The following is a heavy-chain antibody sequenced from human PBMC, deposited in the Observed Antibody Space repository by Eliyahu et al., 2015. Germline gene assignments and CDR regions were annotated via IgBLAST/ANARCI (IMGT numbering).Heavy chain of an antibody. D-gene: IGHD7-27*01. CDR1: GFTLGXYX. V-gene: IGHV3-49*03. J-gene: IGHJ4*02. CDR2: IGSQAFGVTT. Sequence: LNLVESGGGLVQPGRSLSLSCLASGFTLGXYXVMWFRQAPGKGLGWVGFIGSQAFGVTTHYAASVKGRFIISRDDSKNIAYLQMNSLKTEDTAKYFCCRDQLSPLGAPGTGDYWGQGTLVTVSS. CDR3: CRDQLSPLGAPGTGDY.